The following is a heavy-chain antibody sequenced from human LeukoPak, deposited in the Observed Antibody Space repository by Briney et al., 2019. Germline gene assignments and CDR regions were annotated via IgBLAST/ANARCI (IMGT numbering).Heavy chain of an antibody. J-gene: IGHJ4*02. CDR3: ARVPYYDFWSGYYALGPYYFDY. V-gene: IGHV1-18*01. CDR1: GYTFTSYG. CDR2: ISAYNGNT. D-gene: IGHD3-3*01. Sequence: ASVNVSFKASGYTFTSYGISWVRQAPGQGLEWMGWISAYNGNTNYAQKLQGRVTMTTDTSTSTAYMELRSLRSDDTAVYYCARVPYYDFWSGYYALGPYYFDYWGQGTLVTVSS.